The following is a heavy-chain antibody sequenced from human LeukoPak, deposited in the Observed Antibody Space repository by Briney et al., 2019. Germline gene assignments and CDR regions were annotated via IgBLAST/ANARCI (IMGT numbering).Heavy chain of an antibody. CDR2: FYASGTT. J-gene: IGHJ5*02. D-gene: IGHD2-21*01. CDR3: ARAHCGGGSCDTFDP. V-gene: IGHV4-4*07. CDR1: GVSISNYF. Sequence: SATLSLTCNVFGVSISNYFWSWLRQPAGKGLEWIGRFYASGTTYYNPSLRSRVTLSMDTSKNHFSLKLTSVTAADTAVYYCARAHCGGGSCDTFDPWGQGTLVTVSS.